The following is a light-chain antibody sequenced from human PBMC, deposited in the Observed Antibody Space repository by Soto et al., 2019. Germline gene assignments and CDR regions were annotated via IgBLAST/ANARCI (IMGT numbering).Light chain of an antibody. CDR2: DAS. Sequence: EIVLTQSPATLSLSPGERATLSCRASQSLNSYLAWFQQIPGQAPRLLIYDASNRATGIPARFSGSGSGTDFTLTISNLEPADFAVYYCQQRRDWPLTFGGGTKVEI. CDR3: QQRRDWPLT. V-gene: IGKV3-11*01. J-gene: IGKJ4*01. CDR1: QSLNSY.